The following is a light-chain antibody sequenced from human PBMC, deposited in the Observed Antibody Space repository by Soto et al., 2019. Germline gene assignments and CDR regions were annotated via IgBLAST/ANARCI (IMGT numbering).Light chain of an antibody. CDR1: SSVVGSYNL. CDR2: EVN. J-gene: IGLJ2*01. CDR3: CSYAGSSTLV. V-gene: IGLV2-23*02. Sequence: QSVLTQPASVSGSPGQSITISCTGTSSVVGSYNLVSWYQQHPGKAPKLMIYEVNKRPSGVSNRFSGSKSGNTASLTISGLQAEDEADYYCCSYAGSSTLVFGGGTQLTVL.